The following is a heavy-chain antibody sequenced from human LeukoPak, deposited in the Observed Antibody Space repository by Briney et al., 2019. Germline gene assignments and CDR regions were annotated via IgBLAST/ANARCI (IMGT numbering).Heavy chain of an antibody. V-gene: IGHV1-8*02. Sequence: ASAKVSCKASGGTFSSYAISWVRQAPGHGLEWMGWMNTTSGNTGSAQKLQGRVTMTRNTSISTAYMELSSLRSEDTAVYYCARGSRIWQAARRPRSYYYYMDVWGKGTTVTVSS. CDR2: MNTTSGNT. CDR3: ARGSRIWQAARRPRSYYYYMDV. J-gene: IGHJ6*03. CDR1: GGTFSSYA. D-gene: IGHD6-6*01.